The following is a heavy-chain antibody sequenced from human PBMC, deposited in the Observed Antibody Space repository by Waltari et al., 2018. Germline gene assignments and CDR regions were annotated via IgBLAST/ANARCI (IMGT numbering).Heavy chain of an antibody. Sequence: EVQLVVAGGDLVQPGGSRSLSRSASGFSFGTYGMHWVRQAPGGGVVWVSRIKYEGTTRAYADSVKGRFTISRDNAKNTLFLQMSGLRAEDTAVYYCARDLDWVLFDSWGQGTLVTVSS. CDR3: ARDLDWVLFDS. V-gene: IGHV3-74*01. CDR2: IKYEGTTR. J-gene: IGHJ4*02. D-gene: IGHD3-9*01. CDR1: GFSFGTYG.